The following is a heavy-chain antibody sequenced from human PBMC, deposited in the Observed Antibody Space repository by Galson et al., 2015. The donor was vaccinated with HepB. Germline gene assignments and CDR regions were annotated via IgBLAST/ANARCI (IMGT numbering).Heavy chain of an antibody. CDR3: AKAPYSGSYYFDY. J-gene: IGHJ4*02. D-gene: IGHD1-26*01. V-gene: IGHV3-23*01. Sequence: SLRLSCAASGFTFSSYAMSWVRQAPGKGLEWVSAISGSGGSTYYADSVKGRFTISRDNSKNTLYLQMNSLRAEDTAVYYCAKAPYSGSYYFDYWGQGTLVTVSS. CDR2: ISGSGGST. CDR1: GFTFSSYA.